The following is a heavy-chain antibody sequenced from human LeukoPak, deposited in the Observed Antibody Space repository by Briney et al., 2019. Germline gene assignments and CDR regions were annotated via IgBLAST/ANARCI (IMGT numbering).Heavy chain of an antibody. CDR2: ISAYNGNT. Sequence: ASVKVSCKASGYSFTDYGLGWVRQAPGQGLEWMGWISAYNGNTNYAQQLQGRVTMTTDTSTSTAYMELRSLRSDDTAVYYCARDGEFYYDSSSYWGQGSLVTVSS. J-gene: IGHJ4*02. V-gene: IGHV1-18*01. CDR3: ARDGEFYYDSSSY. D-gene: IGHD3-22*01. CDR1: GYSFTDYG.